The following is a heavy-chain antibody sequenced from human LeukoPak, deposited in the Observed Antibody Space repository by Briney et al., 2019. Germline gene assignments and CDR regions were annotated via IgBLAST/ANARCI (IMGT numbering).Heavy chain of an antibody. CDR3: ARPGITMVRGVTSYYYGMDV. J-gene: IGHJ6*02. CDR2: IIPILGIA. Sequence: SVKVSCKASGGTFSSYAISWVRQAPGQGLEWMGWIIPILGIANYAQKFQGRVTITADKSTSTAYMELSSLRSEDTAVYYCARPGITMVRGVTSYYYGMDVWGQGTTVTVSS. D-gene: IGHD3-10*01. CDR1: GGTFSSYA. V-gene: IGHV1-69*10.